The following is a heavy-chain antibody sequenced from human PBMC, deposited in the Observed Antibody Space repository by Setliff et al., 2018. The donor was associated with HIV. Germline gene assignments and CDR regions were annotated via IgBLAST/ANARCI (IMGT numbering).Heavy chain of an antibody. CDR3: ATLQPDSVDV. CDR1: GYSFTNFW. J-gene: IGHJ6*02. V-gene: IGHV5-51*01. Sequence: GESPKISCKASGYSFTNFWIGWVRQMPGEGLEWMGIVHPGNSETRYSLPFEGRVTISADRSITTAFLQWSSLKASDTAIYYCATLQPDSVDVWGQGTTVTVSS. CDR2: VHPGNSET.